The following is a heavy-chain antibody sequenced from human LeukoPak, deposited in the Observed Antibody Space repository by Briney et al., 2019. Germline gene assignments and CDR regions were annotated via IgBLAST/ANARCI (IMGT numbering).Heavy chain of an antibody. V-gene: IGHV3-30-3*01. Sequence: GGSLRLSCAASGFTFSSYAMHWVRQAPGKGLERVAVISYDGSNKYYADSVKGRFTISRDNSKNTLYLQTNSLRAEDTAVYYCARSPIFDYWGQGTLVTVSS. CDR2: ISYDGSNK. CDR3: ARSPIFDY. J-gene: IGHJ4*02. CDR1: GFTFSSYA.